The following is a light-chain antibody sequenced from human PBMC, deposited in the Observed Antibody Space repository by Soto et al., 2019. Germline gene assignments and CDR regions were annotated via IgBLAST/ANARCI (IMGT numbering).Light chain of an antibody. J-gene: IGKJ4*01. V-gene: IGKV1-33*01. CDR2: DAS. Sequence: IQMTQSPSSLSASVGDRVTITCQASQDISNYLNWYQQKPGKAPKLLIYDASNLETGVPSRFSGSGSGTEFTFTISSLQPEDIATYYCQQYDNLPFSLTFGGGTKVEIK. CDR3: QQYDNLPFSLT. CDR1: QDISNY.